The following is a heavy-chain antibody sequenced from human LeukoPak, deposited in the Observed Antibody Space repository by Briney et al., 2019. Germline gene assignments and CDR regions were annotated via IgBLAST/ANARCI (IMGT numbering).Heavy chain of an antibody. CDR1: GFTFSTYE. V-gene: IGHV3-48*03. D-gene: IGHD2-15*01. Sequence: GGSLRLSCAASGFTFSTYEMNWLRQAPGKGLEWVSYISSSGSSIYYADSVKGRFTISRGNAKNSLYLHMNSLRAEDTAVYYCARGLGFCNGVSCYRYYFDYWGQGALVTVSP. CDR2: ISSSGSSI. J-gene: IGHJ4*02. CDR3: ARGLGFCNGVSCYRYYFDY.